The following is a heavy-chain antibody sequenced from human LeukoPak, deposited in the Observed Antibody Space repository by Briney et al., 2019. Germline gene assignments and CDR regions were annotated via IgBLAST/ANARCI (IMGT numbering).Heavy chain of an antibody. D-gene: IGHD6-13*01. J-gene: IGHJ3*02. CDR1: GYTFTSYG. Sequence: ASVKVSCKASGYTFTSYGISWVRQAPGQGLGWMGWISAYNGNTNYAQKLQGRVTMTTDTSTSTAYMELRSLRSDDTAVYYCATSSSWFDAFDIWGQGTMVTVSS. CDR3: ATSSSWFDAFDI. CDR2: ISAYNGNT. V-gene: IGHV1-18*01.